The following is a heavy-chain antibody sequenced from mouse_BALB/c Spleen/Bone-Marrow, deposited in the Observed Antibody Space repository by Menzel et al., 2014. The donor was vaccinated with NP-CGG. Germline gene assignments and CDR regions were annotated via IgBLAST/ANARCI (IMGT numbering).Heavy chain of an antibody. Sequence: ESGPALVKPSQSLSLTCTITGYSIXSGYSWHWIRQFPGNTLEWMGYIHYSGGTNYNPSLKSRISITRDTSKNQFFLQLNSVTTEDTATYYCARWNGYYAMDYWGQGTSVTVSS. CDR2: IHYSGGT. CDR3: ARWNGYYAMDY. J-gene: IGHJ4*01. V-gene: IGHV3-1*02. CDR1: GYSIXSGYS. D-gene: IGHD1-2*01.